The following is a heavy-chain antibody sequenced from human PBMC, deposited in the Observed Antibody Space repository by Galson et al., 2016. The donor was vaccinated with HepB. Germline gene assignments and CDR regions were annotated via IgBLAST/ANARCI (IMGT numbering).Heavy chain of an antibody. D-gene: IGHD2-2*01. V-gene: IGHV3-30*18. CDR3: AKDGRSYCSSATCHAHFDY. J-gene: IGHJ4*02. CDR2: ISYDGSNK. Sequence: SLRLSCAASGFTFSSYGMHWVRQAPGKGLEWVAFISYDGSNKKYADSAKGRFTISRDNSKKTLYLQMNSLRAEDTAVYYCAKDGRSYCSSATCHAHFDYWGQGTLVTVSS. CDR1: GFTFSSYG.